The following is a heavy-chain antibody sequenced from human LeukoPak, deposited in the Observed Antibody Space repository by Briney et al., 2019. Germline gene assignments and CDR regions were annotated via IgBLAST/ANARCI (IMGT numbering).Heavy chain of an antibody. Sequence: GASVKVSCKASGYTFTTYDISWVRQAPGQGLEWMGWISAYNGYTNYAQKFQGRVTMTRNTSISTAYMELSSLRSEDTAVYYCARDKATIYGSGVNWFDPWGQGTLVTVSS. CDR2: ISAYNGYT. CDR3: ARDKATIYGSGVNWFDP. V-gene: IGHV1-18*01. J-gene: IGHJ5*02. CDR1: GYTFTTYD. D-gene: IGHD3-10*01.